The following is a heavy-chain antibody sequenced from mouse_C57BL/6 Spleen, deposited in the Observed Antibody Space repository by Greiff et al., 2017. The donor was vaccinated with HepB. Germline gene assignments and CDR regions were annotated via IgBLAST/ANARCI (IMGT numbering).Heavy chain of an antibody. J-gene: IGHJ1*03. D-gene: IGHD2-5*01. V-gene: IGHV1-69*01. CDR1: GYTFTSYW. Sequence: QVQLQQPGAELVMPGASVKLSCKASGYTFTSYWMHWVKQRPGQGLEWIGEIDPSDSYTNYNQKFKGKSTLTVDKSSSTAYMQLSSLTSEDSAVYYCARNYSNFYWYVDVWGTGTTVTVSS. CDR2: IDPSDSYT. CDR3: ARNYSNFYWYVDV.